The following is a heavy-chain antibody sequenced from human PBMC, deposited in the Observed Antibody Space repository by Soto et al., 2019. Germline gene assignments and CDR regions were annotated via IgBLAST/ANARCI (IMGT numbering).Heavy chain of an antibody. CDR3: AIGGITPVVVVPAAIRGYAFDI. J-gene: IGHJ3*02. Sequence: SPTLSLTCTVSGGSISSGGYYWSWIRQHPGKGLEWIGYIYYSGSTYYNPSLKSRVTISVDTSKNQFSLKLSSVTAADTAVYYCAIGGITPVVVVPAAIRGYAFDIWGQGTMVTVSS. V-gene: IGHV4-31*03. CDR1: GGSISSGGYY. D-gene: IGHD2-2*02. CDR2: IYYSGST.